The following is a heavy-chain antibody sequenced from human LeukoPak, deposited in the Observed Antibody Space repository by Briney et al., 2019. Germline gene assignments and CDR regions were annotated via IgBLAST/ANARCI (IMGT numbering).Heavy chain of an antibody. CDR2: ISKDGYNT. V-gene: IGHV3-30-3*01. J-gene: IGHJ4*02. CDR3: ARNDYGTYYFDY. Sequence: GGPLRLSCAASGFRFSDYAVHWIRQAPGKGLEWVAIISKDGYNTDYADSVKGRFTISRDNSKNTLYLQMNSLRVEDTALYYCARNDYGTYYFDYWGQGTLVTVSS. D-gene: IGHD4-17*01. CDR1: GFRFSDYA.